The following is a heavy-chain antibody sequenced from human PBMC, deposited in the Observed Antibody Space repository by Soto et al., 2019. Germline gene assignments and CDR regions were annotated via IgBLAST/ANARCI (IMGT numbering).Heavy chain of an antibody. D-gene: IGHD6-6*01. V-gene: IGHV3-30-3*01. Sequence: SLRLSCAASGFTFSSYAMHWVRQAPGKGLEWVAVISYDGSNKYYADSVKGRFTISRDNSKNTLYLQMNSLRAEDTAVYYCASGEYSSSSHFDYWGQGTLVTVSS. J-gene: IGHJ4*02. CDR1: GFTFSSYA. CDR3: ASGEYSSSSHFDY. CDR2: ISYDGSNK.